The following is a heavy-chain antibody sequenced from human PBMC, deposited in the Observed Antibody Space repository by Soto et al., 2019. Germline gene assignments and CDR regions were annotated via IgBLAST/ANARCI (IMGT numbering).Heavy chain of an antibody. V-gene: IGHV1-18*04. Sequence: QVQLVQSGKEVVKPGASVKVSCKASGYTLNTYGISWVRQAPGQGLEWMGWISAYNDNTKYAQNLQGRVTMTTDTSPNTAYLELRSLRSDDTAVFYCARSDREVPYYGMDVWGQGTTVTVSS. CDR3: ARSDREVPYYGMDV. D-gene: IGHD1-1*01. J-gene: IGHJ6*02. CDR2: ISAYNDNT. CDR1: GYTLNTYG.